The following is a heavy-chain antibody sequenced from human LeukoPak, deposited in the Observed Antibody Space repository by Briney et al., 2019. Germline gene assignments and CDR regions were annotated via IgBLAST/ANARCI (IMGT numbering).Heavy chain of an antibody. CDR3: TNSDDYGDY. J-gene: IGHJ4*02. V-gene: IGHV3-30*04. CDR2: IAFDDTDR. Sequence: GGSLRLSCAASGFIFGDYAMHWVRQAPGKGLEWVAAIAFDDTDRYYIDSVKGRFTISRDDSKNTLYLHMTSLRTEDTAVYYCTNSDDYGDYWGQGTLVTVSS. CDR1: GFIFGDYA.